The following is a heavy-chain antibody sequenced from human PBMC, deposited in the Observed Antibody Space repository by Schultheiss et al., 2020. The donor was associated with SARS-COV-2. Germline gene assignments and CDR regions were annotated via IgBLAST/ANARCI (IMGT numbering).Heavy chain of an antibody. CDR2: IYSSGST. V-gene: IGHV4-61*08. CDR3: ARDDSSSWANWFDP. Sequence: SETLSLTCTVSGGSISSGGYYWSWIRQPPGKGLEWIGYIYSSGSTYYNPSLKSRVTISVDTSKNQFSLKLSSVTAADTAVYYCARDDSSSWANWFDPWGQGTLVTVSS. D-gene: IGHD6-13*01. CDR1: GGSISSGGYY. J-gene: IGHJ5*02.